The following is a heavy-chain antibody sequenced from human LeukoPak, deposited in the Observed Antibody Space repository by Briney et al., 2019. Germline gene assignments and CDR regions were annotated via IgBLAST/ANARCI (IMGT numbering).Heavy chain of an antibody. V-gene: IGHV3-30*04. Sequence: GGSLRLPCTASGFTFTSYAMHWLRQAPGKGLEWVAVISYDGSNKYFADSVKGRFTISRDNSKNTLYLQMNSLRTEDTAMYYCARADGSGSYYSVPFDWGQGALVTVSS. CDR1: GFTFTSYA. CDR3: ARADGSGSYYSVPFD. D-gene: IGHD3-10*01. J-gene: IGHJ4*02. CDR2: ISYDGSNK.